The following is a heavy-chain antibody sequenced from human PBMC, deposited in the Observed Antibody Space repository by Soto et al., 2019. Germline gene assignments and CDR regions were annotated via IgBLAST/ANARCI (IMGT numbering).Heavy chain of an antibody. CDR2: IYPGDSDT. CDR1: GYSFTTYF. Sequence: GESLKISCKGSGYSFTTYFIGWVRQMPGKGLEWMGIIYPGDSDTRYSPSFQGQVTVSVDKSTSTAYLQWSSLKASDTAIYYCARQGSIWHYFDYWGQGTLVTVPS. V-gene: IGHV5-51*01. J-gene: IGHJ4*02. D-gene: IGHD6-13*01. CDR3: ARQGSIWHYFDY.